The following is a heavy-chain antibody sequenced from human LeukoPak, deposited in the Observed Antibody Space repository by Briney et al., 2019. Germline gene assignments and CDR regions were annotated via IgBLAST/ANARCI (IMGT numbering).Heavy chain of an antibody. CDR3: AREILEPGKTHEY. CDR1: GFTFSSYW. D-gene: IGHD1-1*01. Sequence: GGSLRLSCAASGFTFSSYWMSWVRQTPGKGLVWVSRINNDGTATFFADSVKGRFTISRDNAKNTLYLQMDSLRAEDTAMYYCAREILEPGKTHEYWGQGTLVTVSS. J-gene: IGHJ4*02. CDR2: INNDGTAT. V-gene: IGHV3-74*01.